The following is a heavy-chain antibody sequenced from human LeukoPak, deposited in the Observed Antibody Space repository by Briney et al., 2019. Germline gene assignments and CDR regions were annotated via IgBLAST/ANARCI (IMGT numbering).Heavy chain of an antibody. V-gene: IGHV4-34*01. CDR1: GGSFSGYY. D-gene: IGHD6-19*01. CDR3: ARSPLTVAGDY. J-gene: IGHJ4*01. Sequence: SETLSLTCAVYGGSFSGYYWSWIRQPPGKGLEWIGEINHSGSTNYNPSLKSRVTISVDTSKNQFSLKLSSVTAADTAVYYCARSPLTVAGDYWGHGTLVTVSS. CDR2: INHSGST.